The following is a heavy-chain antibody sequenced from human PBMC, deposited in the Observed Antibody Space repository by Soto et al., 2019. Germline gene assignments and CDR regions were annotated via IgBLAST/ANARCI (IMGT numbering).Heavy chain of an antibody. CDR1: GFTFDDYT. CDR3: AKDTGCSGGSCYYSYSGMDV. CDR2: ISWDGGST. V-gene: IGHV3-43*01. Sequence: PGGSLRLSCAASGFTFDDYTMHWVRQAPGKGLEWVSLISWDGGSTYYADSVKGRFTISRDNSKNSLYLQMNSLRTEDTALYYCAKDTGCSGGSCYYSYSGMDVWGQGTTVTVSS. J-gene: IGHJ6*02. D-gene: IGHD2-15*01.